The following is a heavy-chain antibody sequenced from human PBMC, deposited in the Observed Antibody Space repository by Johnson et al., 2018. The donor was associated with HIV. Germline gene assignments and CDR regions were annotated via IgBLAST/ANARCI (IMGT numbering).Heavy chain of an antibody. V-gene: IGHV3-30*19. CDR1: GFTFSTYG. CDR2: ISNDGTNT. D-gene: IGHD6-6*01. Sequence: QVQLVESGGGVVQPGRSLRLSCAASGFTFSTYGMHWVRQAPGMGLEWVALISNDGTNTYYADSVKGRFTIPRDNSKNTLSLQMNSLRAEDTAVYYCAKGRSGSSYDALDAWGQGTMVTVSS. CDR3: AKGRSGSSYDALDA. J-gene: IGHJ3*01.